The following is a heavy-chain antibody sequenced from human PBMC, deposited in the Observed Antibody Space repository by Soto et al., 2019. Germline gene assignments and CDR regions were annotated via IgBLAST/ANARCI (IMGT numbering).Heavy chain of an antibody. CDR2: ISYDGSNK. CDR3: AREGTIFGVVPYYYYYYGMDV. CDR1: GFTFSSYA. V-gene: IGHV3-30-3*01. D-gene: IGHD3-3*01. Sequence: VGSLRLSCAASGFTFSSYAMRWVRQAPGKGLEWVAVISYDGSNKYYADSVKGRFTISRDNSKNTLYLQMNSLRAEDTAVYYCAREGTIFGVVPYYYYYYGMDVWGQGTTVTVS. J-gene: IGHJ6*02.